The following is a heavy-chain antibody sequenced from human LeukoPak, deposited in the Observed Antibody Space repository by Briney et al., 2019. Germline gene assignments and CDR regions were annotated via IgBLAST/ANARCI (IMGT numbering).Heavy chain of an antibody. Sequence: SETLSLTCTVSGGSISSGSYYWSWIRQPAGKGLEWIGRIYTSGSTNYNPSLKSRVTISVDTSKNQFSLKLSSVTAADTAVYYCARVYGDYVDYWGQGTLVTVSS. V-gene: IGHV4-61*02. J-gene: IGHJ4*02. CDR2: IYTSGST. CDR1: GGSISSGSYY. D-gene: IGHD4-17*01. CDR3: ARVYGDYVDY.